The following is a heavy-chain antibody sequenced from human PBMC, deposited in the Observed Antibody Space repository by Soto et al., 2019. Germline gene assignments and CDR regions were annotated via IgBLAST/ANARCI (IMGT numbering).Heavy chain of an antibody. CDR3: TTLYIVVVPAAMVLREVDY. CDR1: GFTFSNAW. Sequence: GGSLRLSCAASGFTFSNAWMSWVRQAPGKGLEWVGRIKSKTDGGTTDYAAPVKGRFTIPRDDSKNTLYLQMNSLKTEDTAVYYCTTLYIVVVPAAMVLREVDYWGQGTLVTVSS. D-gene: IGHD2-2*01. CDR2: IKSKTDGGTT. V-gene: IGHV3-15*01. J-gene: IGHJ4*02.